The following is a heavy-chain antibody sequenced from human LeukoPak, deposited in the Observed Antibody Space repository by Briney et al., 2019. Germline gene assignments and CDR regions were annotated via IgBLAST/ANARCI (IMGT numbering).Heavy chain of an antibody. V-gene: IGHV3-30*18. CDR3: AKDLLEYYYDSSDQ. D-gene: IGHD3-22*01. J-gene: IGHJ4*02. Sequence: PGRSLRLSCAASGFTFSSYGMHWVRQAPGKGLERVAVISYDGSNKYYADSVKGRLTISRDNSKNTLYLQMNSLRAEDTAVYYCAKDLLEYYYDSSDQWGQGTLVTVSS. CDR1: GFTFSSYG. CDR2: ISYDGSNK.